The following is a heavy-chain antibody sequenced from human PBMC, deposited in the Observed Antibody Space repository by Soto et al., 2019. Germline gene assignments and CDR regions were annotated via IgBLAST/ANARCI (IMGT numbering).Heavy chain of an antibody. CDR2: ISAYNGNT. V-gene: IGHV1-18*01. Sequence: ASVKVSCKASGYTFTSYGISWVRQAPGQGLEWMGWISAYNGNTNYAQKLQGRVTMTTDTSTSTAYMELRSLRSDDTAVYYCARANRQRTYYYYYMDVWGKGTTVTVSS. CDR1: GYTFTSYG. CDR3: ARANRQRTYYYYYMDV. J-gene: IGHJ6*03.